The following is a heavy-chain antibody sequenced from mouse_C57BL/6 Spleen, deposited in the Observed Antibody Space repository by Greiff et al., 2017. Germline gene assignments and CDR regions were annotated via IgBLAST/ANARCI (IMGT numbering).Heavy chain of an antibody. J-gene: IGHJ3*01. CDR2: INPNYGTT. CDR1: GYAFSSSW. D-gene: IGHD2-4*01. V-gene: IGHV1-39*01. CDR3: ARRDYDGFAY. Sequence: VQLQQSGPELVKPGASVKISCKASGYAFSSSWMNWVKQRPGKGLEWIGVINPNYGTTSYNQKFKGKATLTVDQSSSTAYMQLNSLTSEDSAVYYCARRDYDGFAYWGQGTLVTVSA.